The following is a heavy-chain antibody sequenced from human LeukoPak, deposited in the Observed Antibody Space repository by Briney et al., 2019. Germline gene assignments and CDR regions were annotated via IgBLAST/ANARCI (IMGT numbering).Heavy chain of an antibody. CDR2: IYYSGST. CDR3: ARGPPSSGYFLRMDAFDI. Sequence: SETLPLTCTVSGGSISSYYWSWIRQPPGKGLEWIGYIYYSGSTNYNPSLKSRVTISVDTSKNQFSLKLSSVTAADTAVYYCARGPPSSGYFLRMDAFDIWGQGTMVTVSS. V-gene: IGHV4-59*01. CDR1: GGSISSYY. J-gene: IGHJ3*02. D-gene: IGHD3-22*01.